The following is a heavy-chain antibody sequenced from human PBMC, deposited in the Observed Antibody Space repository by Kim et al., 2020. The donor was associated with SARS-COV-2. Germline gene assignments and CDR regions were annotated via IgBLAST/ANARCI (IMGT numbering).Heavy chain of an antibody. J-gene: IGHJ4*02. D-gene: IGHD3-22*01. CDR2: ISYDGSNK. V-gene: IGHV3-30*18. Sequence: GGSLRLSCAASGFTFSSYGMHWVRQAPGKGLEWVAVISYDGSNKYYADSVKGRFTISRDNSKNTLYLQMNSLRAEDTAVYYCAKEAVDSSGYYYDYWGQGTLVTVSS. CDR3: AKEAVDSSGYYYDY. CDR1: GFTFSSYG.